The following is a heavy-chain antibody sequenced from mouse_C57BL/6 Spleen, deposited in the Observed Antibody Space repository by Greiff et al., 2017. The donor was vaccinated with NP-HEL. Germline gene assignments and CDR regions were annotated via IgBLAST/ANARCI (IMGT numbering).Heavy chain of an antibody. CDR2: IHPNSGST. Sequence: QVQLQQPGAELVKPGASVKLSCKASGYTFTSYWMHWVKQRPGQGIEWIGMIHPNSGSTNYNEKFKSKATLTVDKSSSTAYMQLSSLTSEDSAVYYCAREVRFDDGYYERFAYWGQGTLVTVSA. CDR1: GYTFTSYW. J-gene: IGHJ3*01. V-gene: IGHV1-64*01. CDR3: AREVRFDDGYYERFAY. D-gene: IGHD2-3*01.